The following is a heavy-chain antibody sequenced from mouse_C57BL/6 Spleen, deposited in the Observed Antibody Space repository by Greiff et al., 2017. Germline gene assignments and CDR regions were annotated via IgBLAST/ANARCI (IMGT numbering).Heavy chain of an antibody. CDR1: GYAFSSSW. V-gene: IGHV1-82*01. D-gene: IGHD1-3*01. CDR2: IYPGDGDT. J-gene: IGHJ4*01. Sequence: VQLVESGPELVKPGASVKISCKASGYAFSSSWMNWVKQRPGKGLEWIGRIYPGDGDTNYNGKFKGKATLTADKSSSTAYMQLSSLTSEDSAVYFCARGGSKWAMDYWGQGTSVTVSS. CDR3: ARGGSKWAMDY.